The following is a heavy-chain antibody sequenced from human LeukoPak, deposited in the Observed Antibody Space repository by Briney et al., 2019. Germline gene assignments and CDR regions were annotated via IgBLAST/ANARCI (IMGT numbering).Heavy chain of an antibody. D-gene: IGHD2-8*01. CDR2: INPNSGGT. CDR3: AIMGDTFDI. CDR1: GYTFTGYY. V-gene: IGHV1-2*02. J-gene: IGHJ3*02. Sequence: GASVKVSCKASGYTFTGYYMHWVRQAPGQGLEWMGWINPNSGGTNYAQNLQGRVTMTRDTSINTAYPDLSRLRSDDTAVYYCAIMGDTFDIWGQGTKVTVSS.